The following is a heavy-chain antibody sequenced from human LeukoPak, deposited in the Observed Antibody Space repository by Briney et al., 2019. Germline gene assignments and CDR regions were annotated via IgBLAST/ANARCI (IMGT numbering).Heavy chain of an antibody. CDR2: ISGSGGST. V-gene: IGHV3-23*01. CDR3: AKDLVAVTNFYYFDY. CDR1: GFTFRSYA. D-gene: IGHD2-21*02. J-gene: IGHJ4*02. Sequence: GGSLRLSCAASGFTFRSYAMSWVRQAPGKGLEWVSAISGSGGSTYYADSVKGRFTISRDNSKNTLYLQMNSLRAEDTAVYYCAKDLVAVTNFYYFDYWGQGTLVTVSS.